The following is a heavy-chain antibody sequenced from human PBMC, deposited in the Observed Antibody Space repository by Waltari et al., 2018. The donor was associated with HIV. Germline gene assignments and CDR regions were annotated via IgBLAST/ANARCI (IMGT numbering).Heavy chain of an antibody. J-gene: IGHJ3*01. D-gene: IGHD3-10*01. CDR2: IYWDDDK. CDR3: ARQYGRFGAFDR. V-gene: IGHV2-5*02. Sequence: QITLKESGPTLVKPTQTLRLTCTFSGFSLSTSGVGVGWPRQAPGKAPEWLALIYWDDDKHYSPTLKTRHTITKDNSKRQVVVTMTNMDPVDIGTYYCARQYGRFGAFDRLGEGTVVTVSS. CDR1: GFSLSTSGVG.